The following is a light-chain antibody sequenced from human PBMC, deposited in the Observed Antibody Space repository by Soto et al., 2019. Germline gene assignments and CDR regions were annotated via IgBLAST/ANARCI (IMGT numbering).Light chain of an antibody. J-gene: IGKJ4*01. CDR3: QQYGNSPHT. Sequence: EIVLTQSPATLSFSPGDRATLSCRASQSVRSDYFAWYQQKPGQAPRVIIFGVSTRATAIPDRFTGSGSGTDFTLTISRLEPEDFALYYCQQYGNSPHTFGGGTKVDSK. CDR2: GVS. V-gene: IGKV3-20*01. CDR1: QSVRSDY.